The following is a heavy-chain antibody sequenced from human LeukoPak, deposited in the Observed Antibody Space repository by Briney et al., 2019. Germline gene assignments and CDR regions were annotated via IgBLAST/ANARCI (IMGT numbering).Heavy chain of an antibody. CDR2: IPKDGSNK. D-gene: IGHD6-6*01. CDR3: AKARGISAPTGYYYYYMDV. V-gene: IGHV3-30*02. CDR1: GFTFSSYG. Sequence: GGSLRLSCAASGFTFSSYGMHWVRQAPGKGLEWVAFIPKDGSNKFYADSVKGRFTISRDNSKNTLSLQMNSLRAEDTALYYCAKARGISAPTGYYYYYMDVWAEGTTVTVSS. J-gene: IGHJ6*03.